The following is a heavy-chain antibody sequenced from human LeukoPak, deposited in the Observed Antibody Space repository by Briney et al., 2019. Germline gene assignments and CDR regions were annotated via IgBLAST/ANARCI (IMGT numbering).Heavy chain of an antibody. Sequence: GGSLRLSCAASGFTFSSYGMHWVRQAPGKGLEWVAFIRYDGSNKYYADSVKGRFTISRDNPKNTLYLQMNSLRAEDTAVYYCAKAARGAVAGYYWGQGTLVTVSS. V-gene: IGHV3-30*02. D-gene: IGHD6-19*01. CDR1: GFTFSSYG. CDR2: IRYDGSNK. J-gene: IGHJ4*02. CDR3: AKAARGAVAGYY.